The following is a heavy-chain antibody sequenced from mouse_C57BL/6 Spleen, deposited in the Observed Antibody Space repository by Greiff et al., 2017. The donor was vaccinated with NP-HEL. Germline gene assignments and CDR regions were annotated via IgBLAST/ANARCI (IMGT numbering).Heavy chain of an antibody. J-gene: IGHJ4*01. CDR2: INPNNGGT. Sequence: EVQLQQSGPELVKPGASVKISCKASGYTFTDYYMNWVKQSHGKSLEWIGDINPNNGGTSYNQKFKGKATLTVDKSSSTAYMELHSLTSEDSAVYYCARGDYYAMDYWGQGTSVTVSS. CDR1: GYTFTDYY. V-gene: IGHV1-26*01. CDR3: ARGDYYAMDY.